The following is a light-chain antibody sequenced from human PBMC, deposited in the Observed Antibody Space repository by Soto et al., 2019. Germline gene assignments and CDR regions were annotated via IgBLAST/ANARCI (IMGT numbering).Light chain of an antibody. Sequence: ELVLTQSPGTLSLSPAETATLACRASESIISDYSAWYQHKPGQSPRLLIYATSKRATGIPDRFSGIGSETDFTLTISRLEPEDFALYYCQQFGRSPLFGQGTRLEIK. CDR3: QQFGRSPL. CDR1: ESIISDY. V-gene: IGKV3-20*01. J-gene: IGKJ5*01. CDR2: ATS.